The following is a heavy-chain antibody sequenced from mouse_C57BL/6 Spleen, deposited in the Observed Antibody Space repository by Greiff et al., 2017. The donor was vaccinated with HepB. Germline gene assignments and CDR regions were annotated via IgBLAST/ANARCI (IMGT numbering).Heavy chain of an antibody. CDR2: IYPGDGDT. CDR1: GYAFSSYW. J-gene: IGHJ4*01. V-gene: IGHV1-80*01. Sequence: VQLKQSGAELVKPGASVKISCKASGYAFSSYWMNWVKQRPGKGLEWIGQIYPGDGDTNYNGKFKGKSTLTADKSSSTAYMQLSSLTSDDSAVYFCASYYYGSSSYAMDYWGQGTSVTVSS. D-gene: IGHD1-1*01. CDR3: ASYYYGSSSYAMDY.